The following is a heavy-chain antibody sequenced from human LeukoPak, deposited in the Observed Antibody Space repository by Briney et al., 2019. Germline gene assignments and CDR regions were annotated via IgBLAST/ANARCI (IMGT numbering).Heavy chain of an antibody. J-gene: IGHJ5*02. Sequence: PSETLSLTCAVYGGSFSGYYWSWIRQPPGKGLEWIGEINHSGSTNYNPSLKSRVTISVDTSKNQFSLKLSPVTAADTAVYYCARRRVDYGSGSYRGFDPWGQGTLVTVSS. CDR1: GGSFSGYY. CDR3: ARRRVDYGSGSYRGFDP. D-gene: IGHD3-10*01. CDR2: INHSGST. V-gene: IGHV4-34*01.